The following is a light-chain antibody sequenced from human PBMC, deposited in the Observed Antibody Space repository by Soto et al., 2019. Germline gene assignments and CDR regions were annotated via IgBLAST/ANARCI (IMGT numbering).Light chain of an antibody. CDR1: SSDVGGYNY. CDR3: SSYTSSSTVV. J-gene: IGLJ2*01. CDR2: DVS. V-gene: IGLV2-14*01. Sequence: QSALTQPASGSGSPGQSITISCTGTSSDVGGYNYVSWYQQHPGKAPKLMIYDVSNRPSGVSNRFSGSKSGNTASLTISGLQVEDEADYYCSSYTSSSTVVFGGGTQLTVL.